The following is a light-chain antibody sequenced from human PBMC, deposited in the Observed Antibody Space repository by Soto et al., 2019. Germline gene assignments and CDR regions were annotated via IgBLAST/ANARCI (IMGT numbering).Light chain of an antibody. CDR2: DAY. CDR1: QGISSA. Sequence: AIQLTQSPSSLSASVGDRFTITCRASQGISSALGWYQQKGGKAPKLLIYDAYSLESGVPSRFSGSGSGTEFTLTISSLQPDGFATYYCQQYITYSTFGQGTRLEI. J-gene: IGKJ5*01. CDR3: QQYITYST. V-gene: IGKV1-13*02.